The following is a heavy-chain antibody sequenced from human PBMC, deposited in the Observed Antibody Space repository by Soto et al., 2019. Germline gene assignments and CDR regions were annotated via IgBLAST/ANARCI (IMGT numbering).Heavy chain of an antibody. CDR2: IIPILGIA. CDR1: GGTFSSYT. J-gene: IGHJ6*02. CDR3: ARGVFYSSGWYPNDYYYYYGMDV. V-gene: IGHV1-69*02. D-gene: IGHD6-19*01. Sequence: ASVKVSCKASGGTFSSYTISWVRQAPGQGLEWMGRIIPILGIANYAQKFQGRVTITADKSTSTAYMELSSLRSEDTAVYYCARGVFYSSGWYPNDYYYYYGMDVWG.